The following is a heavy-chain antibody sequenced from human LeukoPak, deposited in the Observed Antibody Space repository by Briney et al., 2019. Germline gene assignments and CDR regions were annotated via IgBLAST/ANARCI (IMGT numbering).Heavy chain of an antibody. CDR2: IYYSGST. D-gene: IGHD3-3*01. V-gene: IGHV4-59*12. CDR1: GGSISSYY. Sequence: ETSETLSLTCTVSGGSISSYYWSWIRQPPGKGLEWIGYIYYSGSTNYNPSLKSRVTISVDTSKNQFTLKLSSVTAADTAVYYCAREGGEGSGYSWYYYYYMDVWGKGTTVTVSS. CDR3: AREGGEGSGYSWYYYYYMDV. J-gene: IGHJ6*03.